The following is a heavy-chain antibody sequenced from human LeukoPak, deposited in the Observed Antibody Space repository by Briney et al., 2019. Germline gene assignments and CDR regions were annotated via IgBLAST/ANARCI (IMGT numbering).Heavy chain of an antibody. CDR1: GYTFTGYY. CDR2: INPNSGGT. D-gene: IGHD2-2*01. J-gene: IGHJ6*02. CDR3: ARDVRYCSSTSCYPYYYYGMDV. V-gene: IGHV1-2*06. Sequence: ASVKVSCKASGYTFTGYYMHWVRQAPGQGLEWMGRINPNSGGTNYAQKLQGRVTMTTDTSTSTAYMELRSLRSDDTAVYYCARDVRYCSSTSCYPYYYYGMDVWGQGTTVTVSS.